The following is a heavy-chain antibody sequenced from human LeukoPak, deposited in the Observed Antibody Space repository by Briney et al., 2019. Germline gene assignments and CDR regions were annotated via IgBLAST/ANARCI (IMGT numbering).Heavy chain of an antibody. D-gene: IGHD2-2*01. V-gene: IGHV4-39*01. CDR1: AGSIRSSRFF. J-gene: IGHJ4*02. CDR3: ATGDVVVPTAAQRPLDY. Sequence: SETLSLTCTVSAGSIRSSRFFWVWIRQPPGKGLEWIVSIYYSGSTYFNPSLKSRVTMSIDTSKNQFSLNLSSVTAADTAVYYCATGDVVVPTAAQRPLDYWGQGTLVTVSS. CDR2: IYYSGST.